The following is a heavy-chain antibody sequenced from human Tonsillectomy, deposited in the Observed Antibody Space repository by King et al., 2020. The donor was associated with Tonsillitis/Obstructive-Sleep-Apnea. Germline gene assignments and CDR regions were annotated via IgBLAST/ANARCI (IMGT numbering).Heavy chain of an antibody. CDR2: ISFDGSYK. J-gene: IGHJ6*03. V-gene: IGHV3-30*04. CDR1: GFAFATYV. Sequence: VQLVESGGGVVQPGRSLRLSCAASGFAFATYVIHWVRQAPGKGLEWVAVISFDGSYKYYADSVKGRFTISRDHSKNTLYLQMNSLRAEDTAVYYCARDVDDRGYMDVWGKGTPVTVSS. CDR3: ARDVDDRGYMDV. D-gene: IGHD3-22*01.